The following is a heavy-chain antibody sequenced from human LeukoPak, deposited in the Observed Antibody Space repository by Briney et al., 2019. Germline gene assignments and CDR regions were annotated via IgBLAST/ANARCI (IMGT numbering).Heavy chain of an antibody. V-gene: IGHV3-21*04. J-gene: IGHJ3*02. D-gene: IGHD3-10*01. CDR1: GFTFSSYS. Sequence: GGSLRLSCAASGFTFSSYSMNWVRQAPGKGLEWVSSISSSSSYIYYADSVKGRFTISRDNSKNTLYLQMNSLRAEDTAVYYCAKSITMVSRAFDIWGQGTMVTVSS. CDR3: AKSITMVSRAFDI. CDR2: ISSSSSYI.